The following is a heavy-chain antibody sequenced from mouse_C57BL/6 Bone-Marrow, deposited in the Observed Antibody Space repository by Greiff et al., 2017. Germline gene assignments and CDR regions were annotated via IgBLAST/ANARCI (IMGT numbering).Heavy chain of an antibody. J-gene: IGHJ2*01. Sequence: VQLQQSVAELVRPGASVKLSCTASGFNIKNYYMHWVKQRPEQGLEWIGRIDPANGNTKYAPKFQGKATITADTSSNTAYLQLSSLASEDTAIYYCALTTPHFDYWGQGTTLTVSS. CDR2: IDPANGNT. CDR3: ALTTPHFDY. D-gene: IGHD1-1*01. CDR1: GFNIKNYY. V-gene: IGHV14-3*01.